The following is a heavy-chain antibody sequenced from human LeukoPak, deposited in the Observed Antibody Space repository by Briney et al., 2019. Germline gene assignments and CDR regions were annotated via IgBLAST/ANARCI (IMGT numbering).Heavy chain of an antibody. V-gene: IGHV4-4*02. D-gene: IGHD3-9*01. J-gene: IGHJ4*02. CDR1: GGSISSSNW. CDR3: ARDSGATGF. CDR2: IHHAGTS. Sequence: SETLSLTCAVSGGSISSSNWWSWVRQPPGKGLEWIGEIHHAGTSNYHPSLKSRVSISVDKSKNQFSLKLSSMTAADTAVYYCARDSGATGFWGQGILVTVSS.